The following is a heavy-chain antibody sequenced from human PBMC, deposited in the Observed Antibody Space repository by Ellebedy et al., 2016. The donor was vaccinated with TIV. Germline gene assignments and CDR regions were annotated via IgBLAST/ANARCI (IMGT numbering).Heavy chain of an antibody. CDR3: ARGGQGQYCTNGVSLQGIDY. CDR2: INAGNGNT. J-gene: IGHJ4*02. V-gene: IGHV1-3*01. Sequence: AASVKVSCKASGYTFISYAMHWVRQAPGQRLEWMGWINAGNGNTNYSQKFQGRVTITRDTSASTAYMELSSLRSEDTAIYYCARGGQGQYCTNGVSLQGIDYWGQGTLVTVSS. CDR1: GYTFISYA. D-gene: IGHD2-8*01.